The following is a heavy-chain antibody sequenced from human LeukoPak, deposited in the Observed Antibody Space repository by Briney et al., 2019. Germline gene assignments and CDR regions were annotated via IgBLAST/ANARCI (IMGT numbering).Heavy chain of an antibody. CDR2: IYYSGST. D-gene: IGHD4-23*01. J-gene: IGHJ4*02. V-gene: IGHV4-59*01. CDR3: ARDYGGNHDY. CDR1: GGSISSYY. Sequence: SETLSLTCTVSGGSISSYYWSWLRQPPGKGLEWIGYIYYSGSTNYNPSLKSRVTISVDTSKNQFSLKLSSVTAADTAVYYCARDYGGNHDYWGQGTLVTVSS.